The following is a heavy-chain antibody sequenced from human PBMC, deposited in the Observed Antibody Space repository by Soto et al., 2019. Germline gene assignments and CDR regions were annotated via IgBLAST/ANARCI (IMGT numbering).Heavy chain of an antibody. D-gene: IGHD6-19*01. CDR1: GGSFSGYY. Sequence: QVQLQQWGAGLLKPSETLSLTCAVYGGSFSGYYWSWIRQPPGKGLEWIGEINHSGSTNYNPSLKSRVTISVDTAKNQFSLKLRSVTAADTAVYYCARGRDLKGSWYFDLWGRGTLVTVSS. CDR3: ARGRDLKGSWYFDL. CDR2: INHSGST. J-gene: IGHJ2*01. V-gene: IGHV4-34*01.